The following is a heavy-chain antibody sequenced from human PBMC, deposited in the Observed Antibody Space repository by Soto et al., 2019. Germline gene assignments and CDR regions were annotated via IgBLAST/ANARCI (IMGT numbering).Heavy chain of an antibody. CDR3: SRDSEGTTVAFGMEV. V-gene: IGHV1-69*01. CDR2: IIPICRTA. Sequence: QVQQVQSGDEVKKPGSSVKVSCKASGGTFSSYAISWVRQDPGQGLEWMSGIIPICRTANYAQKFQGRVTLTPDESTSTPYRAPRSKQSEDTSLYYCSRDSEGTTVAFGMEVGGQGTKVTVSP. D-gene: IGHD4-17*01. J-gene: IGHJ6*01. CDR1: GGTFSSYA.